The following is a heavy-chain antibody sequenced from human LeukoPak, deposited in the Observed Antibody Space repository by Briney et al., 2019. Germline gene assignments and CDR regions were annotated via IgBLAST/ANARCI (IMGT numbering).Heavy chain of an antibody. V-gene: IGHV4-34*01. Sequence: SETLSLTCAVYGGSFSGYYWSWIRQPPGKGLEWIGEINHNGSTNYSPSLKSRVTISVDTSKNQFSLKLSSVTAADTAVYYCARSNSPLGGNRFDPWGQGTLVTVSS. CDR1: GGSFSGYY. CDR2: INHNGST. D-gene: IGHD3-16*01. J-gene: IGHJ5*02. CDR3: ARSNSPLGGNRFDP.